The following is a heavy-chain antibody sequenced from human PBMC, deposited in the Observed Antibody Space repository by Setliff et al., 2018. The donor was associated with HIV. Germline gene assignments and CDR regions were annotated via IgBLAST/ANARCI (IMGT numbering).Heavy chain of an antibody. J-gene: IGHJ4*02. CDR1: DYSISTTYF. Sequence: LTCSVSDYSISTTYFWGWIRQPPGEGLEWIVSFYHSGDTYYNPSLKSRVTISVDTSKNQFSLKLSSVTAADTAVYYCARRDQYGGSPYFESWGQGALVTVSS. CDR3: ARRDQYGGSPYFES. CDR2: FYHSGDT. D-gene: IGHD3-10*01. V-gene: IGHV4-38-2*01.